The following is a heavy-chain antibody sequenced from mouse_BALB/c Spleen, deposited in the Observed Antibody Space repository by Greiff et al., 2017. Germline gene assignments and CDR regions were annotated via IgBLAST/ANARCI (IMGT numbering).Heavy chain of an antibody. V-gene: IGHV5-15*02. CDR2: ISNLAYSI. CDR3: ASYRYAMAY. J-gene: IGHJ3*01. D-gene: IGHD2-14*01. CDR1: GFTFSDYG. Sequence: EVHLVESGGGLVQPGGSRKLSCAASGFTFSDYGMAWVRQAPGKGPEWVAFISNLAYSIYYADTVTGRFTISRENAKNTLYLEMSSLRSEDTAMYYCASYRYAMAYWGQGTLVTVSA.